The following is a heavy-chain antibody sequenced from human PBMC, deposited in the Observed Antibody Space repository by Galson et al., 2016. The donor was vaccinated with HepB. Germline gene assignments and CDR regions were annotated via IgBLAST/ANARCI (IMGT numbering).Heavy chain of an antibody. CDR3: ARDSGYCNNFDCKGDAFDM. D-gene: IGHD2-8*01. CDR2: DSMDGRRK. CDR1: GFLFRSYG. J-gene: IGHJ3*02. V-gene: IGHV3-30*03. Sequence: SLRLSCAGSGFLFRSYGMHWVRQAPGKGLEWVAADSMDGRRKFYSDSVKGRFTISRDNAKNSLFLQMNSLRAEDTAVYYCARDSGYCNNFDCKGDAFDMWGQGTMVTVSS.